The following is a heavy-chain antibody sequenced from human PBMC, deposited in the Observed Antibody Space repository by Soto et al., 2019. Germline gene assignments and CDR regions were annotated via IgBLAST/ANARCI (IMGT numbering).Heavy chain of an antibody. D-gene: IGHD2-15*01. CDR2: INPNSGGT. CDR1: GYTFTGYY. J-gene: IGHJ6*02. V-gene: IGHV1-2*04. Sequence: GASVKVSCKASGYTFTGYYMHWVRQAPGQGLEWMGWINPNSGGTNYAQKFQGWVTMTRDTSISTAYMELSRLRSDDTAVYYCARMGYCSGGSCSDPYYYYYYGMDVWGQGTTVTAP. CDR3: ARMGYCSGGSCSDPYYYYYYGMDV.